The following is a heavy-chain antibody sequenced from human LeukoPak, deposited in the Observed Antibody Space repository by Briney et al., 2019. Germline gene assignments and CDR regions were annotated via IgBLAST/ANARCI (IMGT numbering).Heavy chain of an antibody. CDR3: TTADYGSGYGMDV. CDR1: GFTFSTYW. V-gene: IGHV3-15*01. CDR2: IKSKTDGGTT. Sequence: TGGSLRLSCAASGFTFSTYWMSWVRRAPGKGLEWVGRIKSKTDGGTTDYAAPVKGRFTISRDDSKKTLYLQMNSLKTEDTAVYYCTTADYGSGYGMDVWGQGTTVTVSS. D-gene: IGHD3-10*01. J-gene: IGHJ6*02.